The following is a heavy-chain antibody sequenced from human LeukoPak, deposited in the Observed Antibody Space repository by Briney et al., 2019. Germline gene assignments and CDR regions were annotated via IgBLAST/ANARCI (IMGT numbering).Heavy chain of an antibody. J-gene: IGHJ4*02. V-gene: IGHV3-66*01. CDR1: GFTFSVYN. CDR3: ARVSPYSSGWYD. CDR2: IYSGGST. Sequence: GGSLRLSCAASGFTFSVYNMNWVRQAPGKGLEWVSVIYSGGSTYYADSVKGRFTISRDNSKNTLYLQMNSLRAEDTAVYYCARVSPYSSGWYDWGQGTLVTVSS. D-gene: IGHD6-19*01.